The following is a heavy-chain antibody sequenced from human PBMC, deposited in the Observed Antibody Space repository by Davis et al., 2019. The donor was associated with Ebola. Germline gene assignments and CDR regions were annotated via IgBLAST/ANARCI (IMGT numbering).Heavy chain of an antibody. Sequence: AASVNVSCKASGYTFTSHWIHWVRQAPGQGLEWMGIINPHGGRTIYAQKFQGRATITRDTSTSTLYMELNSLRSDDTAVYYCARDHSLVQNGLGGWWFDPWGQGTLVTVSS. V-gene: IGHV1-46*01. CDR2: INPHGGRT. CDR3: ARDHSLVQNGLGGWWFDP. J-gene: IGHJ5*02. D-gene: IGHD3-16*01. CDR1: GYTFTSHW.